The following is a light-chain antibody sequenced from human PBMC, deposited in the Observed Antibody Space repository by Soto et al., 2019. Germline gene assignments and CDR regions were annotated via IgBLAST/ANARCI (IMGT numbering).Light chain of an antibody. CDR3: QQYNSSPLT. V-gene: IGKV1-5*03. Sequence: DIQMTQSPSTLYASVGDRVTITCRSSQSIGASLAWFQQKQGKAPNLLIYKSSSLESGVPSRFSGSGAGTEFTLTISTLQPDGFATYYFQQYNSSPLTFGGGTKVEIK. J-gene: IGKJ4*01. CDR2: KSS. CDR1: QSIGAS.